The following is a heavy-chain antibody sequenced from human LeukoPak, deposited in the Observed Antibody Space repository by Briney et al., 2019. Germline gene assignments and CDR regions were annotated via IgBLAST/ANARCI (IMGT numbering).Heavy chain of an antibody. J-gene: IGHJ4*02. D-gene: IGHD6-6*01. CDR1: GDSISISNYY. V-gene: IGHV4-39*01. Sequence: SETLSLTCTVSGDSISISNYYWGWIRQPPGKGLEWIGSIYYSGSTNYNPSLKSRVTISVDTSKNQFSLKLSSVTAADTAVYYCARYSSSSNEPPCDYWGQGTLVTVSS. CDR3: ARYSSSSNEPPCDY. CDR2: IYYSGST.